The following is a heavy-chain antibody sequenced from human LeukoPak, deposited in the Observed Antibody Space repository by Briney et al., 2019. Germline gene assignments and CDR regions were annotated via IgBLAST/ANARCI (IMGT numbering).Heavy chain of an antibody. Sequence: GALRLSCAASGFTFSSYAMSWVRQAPGKGLEWVSAISGSGGSTYYADSVKGRFTISRDNAKNSLYLQMNSLRAEDTALYYCAKDISLSTVTTGLDYWGQGTLVTVSS. V-gene: IGHV3-23*01. J-gene: IGHJ4*02. CDR2: ISGSGGST. D-gene: IGHD4-17*01. CDR3: AKDISLSTVTTGLDY. CDR1: GFTFSSYA.